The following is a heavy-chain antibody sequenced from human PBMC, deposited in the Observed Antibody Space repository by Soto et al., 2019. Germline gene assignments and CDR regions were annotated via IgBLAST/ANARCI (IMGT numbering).Heavy chain of an antibody. V-gene: IGHV4-34*01. Sequence: SETLSLTXAVYGGSLSASYWSWVRQPPGKGLEWIGEINYGGTANYNPSLESRVTISVDTSKNQLSLKLNSVTTADTAVYYCARSQKGEIWDGDYTKFKWFDSWGQGTLVTVSS. CDR3: ARSQKGEIWDGDYTKFKWFDS. D-gene: IGHD3-3*01. CDR2: INYGGTA. J-gene: IGHJ5*01. CDR1: GGSLSASY.